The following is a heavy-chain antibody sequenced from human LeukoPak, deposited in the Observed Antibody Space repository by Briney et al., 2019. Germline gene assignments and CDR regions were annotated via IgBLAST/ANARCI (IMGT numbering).Heavy chain of an antibody. CDR1: GYTFTSYG. Sequence: GASVKVSCKASGYTFTSYGISWVRQAPGQGLEWMGWISAYNGNTNYAQKLQGRITMTTDTSTSTAYMELRSLRSDDTAVYYCARVDSSSWFLGWENSYYYMDVWGKGTTVTISS. J-gene: IGHJ6*03. V-gene: IGHV1-18*01. CDR2: ISAYNGNT. D-gene: IGHD6-13*01. CDR3: ARVDSSSWFLGWENSYYYMDV.